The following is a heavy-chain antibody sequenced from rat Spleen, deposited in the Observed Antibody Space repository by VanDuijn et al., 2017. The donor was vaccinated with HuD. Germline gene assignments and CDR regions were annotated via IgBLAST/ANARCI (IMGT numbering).Heavy chain of an antibody. J-gene: IGHJ3*01. Sequence: EVQLQESGPGLVKPSQSLSLTCSVTGHSISSSYRWNWIRRFPGNKLEWMGYVNSAGSTTYNPSLKSRISITRDTSKNQFFLQVNSVTTEDTATYDCARSEGTHYYLPFASWGQGTLVTVSS. CDR2: VNSAGST. CDR1: GHSISSSYR. V-gene: IGHV3-3*01. D-gene: IGHD1-12*02. CDR3: ARSEGTHYYLPFAS.